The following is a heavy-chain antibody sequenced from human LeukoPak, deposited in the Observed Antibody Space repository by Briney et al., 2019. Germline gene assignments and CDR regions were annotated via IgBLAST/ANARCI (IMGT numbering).Heavy chain of an antibody. CDR2: ISYDGSNK. J-gene: IGHJ4*02. CDR3: AKDRSNIVATLDY. V-gene: IGHV3-30*18. D-gene: IGHD5-12*01. CDR1: GFTFSSYG. Sequence: GGSLRLSCAASGFTFSSYGMHWVRQAPGKGLEWVAVISYDGSNKYYADSVKGRFTISRDNSKNTLYLQMNSLRAEDTAVYYCAKDRSNIVATLDYWGQGTLVTVPS.